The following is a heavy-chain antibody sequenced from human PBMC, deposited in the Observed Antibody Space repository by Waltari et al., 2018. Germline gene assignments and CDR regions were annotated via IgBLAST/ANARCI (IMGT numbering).Heavy chain of an antibody. J-gene: IGHJ5*02. CDR3: ARHWKRNGYRFDP. Sequence: QLQLQESGPGLVKPSETLSLTCTVSGDSISRSNYYWGWIRQSPGKGLEWIGTIYYSGNTYYNPTLKSRVTISGDTSKNQFSLKLSSVTAADTAVYYCARHWKRNGYRFDPWGQGTLVTVSS. CDR1: GDSISRSNYY. D-gene: IGHD5-12*01. V-gene: IGHV4-39*01. CDR2: IYYSGNT.